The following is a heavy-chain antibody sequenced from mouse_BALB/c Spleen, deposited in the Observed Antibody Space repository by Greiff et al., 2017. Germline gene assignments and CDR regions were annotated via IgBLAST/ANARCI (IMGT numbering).Heavy chain of an antibody. D-gene: IGHD4-1*01. CDR2: ISYSGST. CDR1: GDSITSGY. CDR3: ARNPGTGAWFAY. Sequence: EVQLVESGPSLVKPSQTLSLTCSVTGDSITSGYWNWIRKFPGNKLEYMGYISYSGSTYYNPSLKSRISITRDTSKNQYYLQLNSVTTEDTATYYCARNPGTGAWFAYWGQGTLVTVSA. V-gene: IGHV3-8*02. J-gene: IGHJ3*01.